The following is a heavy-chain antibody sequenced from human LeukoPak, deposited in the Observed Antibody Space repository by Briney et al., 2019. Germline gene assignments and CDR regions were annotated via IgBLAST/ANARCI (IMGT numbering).Heavy chain of an antibody. J-gene: IGHJ4*02. CDR1: GFTFDDYA. Sequence: GGSLRLSCAASGFTFDDYAMHWVRQAPGKGLEWVSGISWNSGSIGYADSVKGRFTISRDNAKNSLYLQMNSLRAEDTALYYCAKAPDYGDSDYFDYWGQGTLVTVSS. CDR3: AKAPDYGDSDYFDY. CDR2: ISWNSGSI. V-gene: IGHV3-9*01. D-gene: IGHD4-17*01.